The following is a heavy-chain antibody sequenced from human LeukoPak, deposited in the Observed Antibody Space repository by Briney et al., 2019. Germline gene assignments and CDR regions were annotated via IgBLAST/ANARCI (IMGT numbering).Heavy chain of an antibody. CDR2: INHSGST. D-gene: IGHD6-19*01. CDR3: ARRGIAVAGRWFDP. Sequence: SETLSLTCAVYGGSFSGYYWSWIRQPPGKGLEWIGEINHSGSTNYNPSLKSRVTISVDTSKNQFSLKLSSVTAADTAVYYCARRGIAVAGRWFDPWGQGTLVTVSS. CDR1: GGSFSGYY. V-gene: IGHV4-34*01. J-gene: IGHJ5*02.